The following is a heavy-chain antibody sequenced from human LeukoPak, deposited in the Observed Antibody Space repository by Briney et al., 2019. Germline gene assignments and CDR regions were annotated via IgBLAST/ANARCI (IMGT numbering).Heavy chain of an antibody. D-gene: IGHD3-3*01. Sequence: GGSLRLSCAASGFTFSSYSMNWVRQAPGKGLEWVSSISSSSSYIYYADSVKGRFTISRDNAKNSLYLQMNSLRAEDTAVYYCASYTPSSDYDFWSGYYTGSLSGDYMDVWGKGTTVTASS. V-gene: IGHV3-21*01. CDR1: GFTFSSYS. CDR3: ASYTPSSDYDFWSGYYTGSLSGDYMDV. CDR2: ISSSSSYI. J-gene: IGHJ6*03.